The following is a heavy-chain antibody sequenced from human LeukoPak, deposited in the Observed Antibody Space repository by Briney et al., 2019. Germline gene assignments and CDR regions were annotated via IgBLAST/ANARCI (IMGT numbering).Heavy chain of an antibody. J-gene: IGHJ3*02. Sequence: ASVKVSCKASGYTFTSYDINWVRQATGQGLEWMGWMNPNSGNTGYAQKFQGRVTMTRNTSISTAYMELSSLRSEDTAVYYCARAPRMAAAQRRWFDIWGQGTMVTVSS. CDR1: GYTFTSYD. D-gene: IGHD6-13*01. CDR3: ARAPRMAAAQRRWFDI. CDR2: MNPNSGNT. V-gene: IGHV1-8*01.